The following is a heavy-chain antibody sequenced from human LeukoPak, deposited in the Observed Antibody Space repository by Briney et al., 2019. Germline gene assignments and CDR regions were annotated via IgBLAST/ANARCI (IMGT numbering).Heavy chain of an antibody. CDR3: AKSSHTSGGYYY. Sequence: GGSLRLSCAASGFTFSSYWMHWVRQAPGKGLVWVSRINSDGSSTSYADSVKGRFTISRDNAKNTLYLQMNSLRAEDTAVYYCAKSSHTSGGYYYWGQGTLVTVSS. CDR2: INSDGSST. D-gene: IGHD3-10*01. J-gene: IGHJ4*02. CDR1: GFTFSSYW. V-gene: IGHV3-74*01.